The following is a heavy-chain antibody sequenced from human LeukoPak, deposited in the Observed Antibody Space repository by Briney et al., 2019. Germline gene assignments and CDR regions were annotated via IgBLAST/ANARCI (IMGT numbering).Heavy chain of an antibody. CDR2: IIPIFGTA. CDR1: GGTFSSYA. D-gene: IGHD6-19*01. J-gene: IGHJ4*02. Sequence: ASVKVSCKASGGTFSSYAISWVRQAPGQGLEWMGGIIPIFGTANYAQKFQGRVTITADESTSTAYMELSSLRSEDTAVYYCARDQFFRKRSGWYYWGQGTLVTVSS. CDR3: ARDQFFRKRSGWYY. V-gene: IGHV1-69*01.